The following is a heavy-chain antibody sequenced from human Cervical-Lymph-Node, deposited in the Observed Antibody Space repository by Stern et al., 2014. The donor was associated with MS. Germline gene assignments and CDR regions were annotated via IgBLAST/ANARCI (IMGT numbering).Heavy chain of an antibody. D-gene: IGHD1-1*01. CDR1: GYTFTGYD. CDR3: ARVGTTGTTSLDY. CDR2: INPNSGGT. V-gene: IGHV1-2*06. Sequence: QVQLEQSGAEVKKPGASVKVSCKASGYTFTGYDMHWVRQAPGQGLEWMGRINPNSGGTNYAQKFQGRVTMTRDTSISTAYMELSRLRSDDTAVYYCARVGTTGTTSLDYWGQGTLVTVSS. J-gene: IGHJ4*02.